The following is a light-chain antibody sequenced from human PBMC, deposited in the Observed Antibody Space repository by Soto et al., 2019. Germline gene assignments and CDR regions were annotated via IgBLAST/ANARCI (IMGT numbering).Light chain of an antibody. J-gene: IGKJ4*01. Sequence: EIVLTQSPGTLSLSPGERATLSCRASQSVSSAYLGWYQQKPGQAPRLLIYDVSSRATGIPDRFSGGGSGTDFTLTISKLEPEDFAVYYCQHYDRSSLTFGGGTKVEIK. CDR3: QHYDRSSLT. V-gene: IGKV3-20*01. CDR2: DVS. CDR1: QSVSSAY.